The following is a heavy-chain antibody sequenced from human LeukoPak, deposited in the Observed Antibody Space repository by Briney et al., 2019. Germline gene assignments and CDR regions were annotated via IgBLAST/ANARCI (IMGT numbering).Heavy chain of an antibody. CDR3: ARGDVPLTYYLDY. CDR2: IWYDGSLK. Sequence: GSLRLSCAASGFTFSSYGMHWVRQAPGKGLEWVAVIWYDGSLKYYADSVEGRFTISRDNSKNTLYLQMNSLRVEDTAVYYCARGDVPLTYYLDYWGQGTLVTVSS. CDR1: GFTFSSYG. J-gene: IGHJ4*02. V-gene: IGHV3-33*01. D-gene: IGHD3-16*01.